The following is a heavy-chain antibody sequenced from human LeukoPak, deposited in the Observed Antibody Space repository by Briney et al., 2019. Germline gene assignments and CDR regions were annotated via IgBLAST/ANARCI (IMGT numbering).Heavy chain of an antibody. CDR2: MYYSGST. CDR1: GGSISSGDYY. J-gene: IGHJ5*02. D-gene: IGHD3-22*01. CDR3: ARSYYYDSRIDP. V-gene: IGHV4-30-4*01. Sequence: SQTLSLTCTVSGGSISSGDYYWSWIRQPPGKGLEWIAYMYYSGSTYYNPSLKSRVTMSADTSKNQLSLKLSSVTAADTAVYYCARSYYYDSRIDPWGQGILVTVSS.